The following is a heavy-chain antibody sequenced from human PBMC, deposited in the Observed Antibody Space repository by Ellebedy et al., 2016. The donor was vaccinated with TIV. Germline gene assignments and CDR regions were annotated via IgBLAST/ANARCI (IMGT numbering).Heavy chain of an antibody. J-gene: IGHJ5*02. CDR2: IRQEGDEI. CDR3: ARRASYGDYAVQVIPWFDP. D-gene: IGHD4-17*01. Sequence: GESLKTSCAASGINSRSYWMTWVRQAPGTGLEWVAKIRQEGDEIYYVESVKGRFTISRDNAKNSLFLQMNSLRVEDTTWYYCARRASYGDYAVQVIPWFDPWGQGTLVTVSS. V-gene: IGHV3-7*01. CDR1: GINSRSYW.